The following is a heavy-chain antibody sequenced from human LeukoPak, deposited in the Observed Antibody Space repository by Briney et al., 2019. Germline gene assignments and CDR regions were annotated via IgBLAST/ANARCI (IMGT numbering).Heavy chain of an antibody. D-gene: IGHD3-22*01. CDR1: GYSFTTYW. CDR2: IYPDVSDT. V-gene: IGHV5-51*01. Sequence: GESLKISCQVSGYSFTTYWIGWVRQMPGKGLEWMGIIYPDVSDTTYSPAFQGQVTISADKSISTAYLQWSSLKASDTAVYYRARRSRPKDSNGYYDYWGQGTLVTVSS. J-gene: IGHJ4*02. CDR3: ARRSRPKDSNGYYDY.